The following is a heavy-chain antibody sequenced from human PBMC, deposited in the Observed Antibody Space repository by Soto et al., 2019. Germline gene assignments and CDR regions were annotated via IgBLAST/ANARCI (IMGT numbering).Heavy chain of an antibody. J-gene: IGHJ6*02. V-gene: IGHV4-61*01. CDR3: ARDVRAARPLYYYGMDV. Sequence: SETLSLTCTVSGGSVSSGSYYWSWIRQPPGKGLEWIGYIYYSGSTNYNPSLKSRVTISVDTSKNQFSLKLSSVTAADTAVYYCARDVRAARPLYYYGMDVWGQGTTVTVSS. CDR2: IYYSGST. CDR1: GGSVSSGSYY. D-gene: IGHD6-6*01.